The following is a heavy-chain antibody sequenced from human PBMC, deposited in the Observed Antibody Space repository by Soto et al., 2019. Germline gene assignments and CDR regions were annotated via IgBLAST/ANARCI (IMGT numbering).Heavy chain of an antibody. CDR1: GFTFSDYY. CDR2: ISSSGSTI. Sequence: PGGSLRLSCAASGFTFSDYYMSWIRQAPGKGLEWVSYISSSGSTIYYADSVKGRLTISRDNAKNSLYLQMNSLRAEDTAVYYCARAPSAAIAYYFDYWGQGTLVTVSS. D-gene: IGHD2-2*01. J-gene: IGHJ4*02. V-gene: IGHV3-11*01. CDR3: ARAPSAAIAYYFDY.